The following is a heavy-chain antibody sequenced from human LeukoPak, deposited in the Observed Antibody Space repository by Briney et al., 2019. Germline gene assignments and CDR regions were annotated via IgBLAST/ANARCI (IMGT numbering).Heavy chain of an antibody. Sequence: GSLRLSCAASGFTFSSYEMNWVRQAPGKGLEWVSYINSNSRTIYYADSVRGRFSISRDNAKNSVFLQMNSLRVEDTAVYYCARDAPGTVTNDYWGQGTLVTVSS. CDR2: INSNSRTI. CDR1: GFTFSSYE. D-gene: IGHD4-17*01. J-gene: IGHJ4*02. CDR3: ARDAPGTVTNDY. V-gene: IGHV3-48*03.